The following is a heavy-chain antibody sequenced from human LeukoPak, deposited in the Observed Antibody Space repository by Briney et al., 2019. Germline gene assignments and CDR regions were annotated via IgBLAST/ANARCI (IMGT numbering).Heavy chain of an antibody. Sequence: GGSLRLSCAASGFTFDDYAMHWVRQAPGKGLEWVSGISWNSGSIGYADSVKGRFTISRDNAKNSLYLQMNCLRAEDTAVYYCARDPSSSGAFDIWGQGTMVTVSS. D-gene: IGHD6-6*01. J-gene: IGHJ3*02. CDR3: ARDPSSSGAFDI. V-gene: IGHV3-9*01. CDR1: GFTFDDYA. CDR2: ISWNSGSI.